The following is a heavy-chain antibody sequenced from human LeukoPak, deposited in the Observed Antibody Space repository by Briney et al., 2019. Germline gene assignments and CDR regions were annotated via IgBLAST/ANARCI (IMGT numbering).Heavy chain of an antibody. Sequence: SVKVSCKASGDTFSRYAISWVRQAPGQGLEWMGRIIPILDISNYAQKFQGRVTITADKSTSTAYMELNSLRSEDTAVYFCARVVVVATRAYYFDFWGQGTLLTVSS. J-gene: IGHJ4*02. CDR3: ARVVVVATRAYYFDF. D-gene: IGHD2-15*01. CDR1: GDTFSRYA. V-gene: IGHV1-69*04. CDR2: IIPILDIS.